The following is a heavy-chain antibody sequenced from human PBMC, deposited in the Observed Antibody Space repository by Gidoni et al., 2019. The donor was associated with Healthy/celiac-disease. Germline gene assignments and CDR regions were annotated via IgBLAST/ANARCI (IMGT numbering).Heavy chain of an antibody. CDR2: IDPSDSYT. J-gene: IGHJ6*02. CDR1: GYSFTSNW. Sequence: EVQLVQSGAEVKKPGESLRISCKGSGYSFTSNWISWVRQMPGKGLEWMGRIDPSDSYTNYSPSFQGHVTISADKSISTAYLQWSSLKASDTAMYYCATNTFGDYGMDVWGQGTTVTVSS. D-gene: IGHD3-10*01. V-gene: IGHV5-10-1*03. CDR3: ATNTFGDYGMDV.